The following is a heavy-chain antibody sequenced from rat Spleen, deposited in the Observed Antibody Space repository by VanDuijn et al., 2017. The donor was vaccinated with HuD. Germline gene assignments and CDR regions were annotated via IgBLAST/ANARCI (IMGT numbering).Heavy chain of an antibody. CDR1: GYTITSGY. V-gene: IGHV3-4*01. CDR2: ISYSGST. CDR3: ARYSYGHNLGDY. J-gene: IGHJ2*01. D-gene: IGHD1-9*01. Sequence: EIQLQESGPGLVKPSQSLSLTCSVTGYTITSGYDWSWIRKFPGNKMEWMGYISYSGSTNYNPSLKSRISITRDTSKNQFFLQLNSVTTEDTATYYCARYSYGHNLGDYWGQGVMVTVSS.